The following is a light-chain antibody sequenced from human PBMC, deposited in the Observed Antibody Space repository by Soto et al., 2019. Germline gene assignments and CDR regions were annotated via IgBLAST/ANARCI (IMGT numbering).Light chain of an antibody. CDR2: GNS. J-gene: IGLJ1*01. V-gene: IGLV1-40*01. Sequence: QSVLTQPPSVSGAPGQRVTISCTGSSSNIGAGYDVHWYQQLPGTAPKLLIYGNSNRTSGVPDRFSGAKSCTSASLAITGLQAADEADYYCRSYDSSLSGYVFGTGTKLTVL. CDR1: SSNIGAGYD. CDR3: RSYDSSLSGYV.